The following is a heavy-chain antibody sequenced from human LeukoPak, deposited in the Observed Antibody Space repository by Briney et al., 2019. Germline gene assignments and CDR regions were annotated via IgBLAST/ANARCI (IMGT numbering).Heavy chain of an antibody. J-gene: IGHJ3*02. CDR3: ARSPFSGDDDAFDI. CDR2: ITPFNGNT. D-gene: IGHD5-12*01. CDR1: GYTFTYRY. Sequence: GASVKVSCKASGYTFTYRYLHWVRQAPGQALEWMGWITPFNGNTNYAQQFQDRVTITRDRSRNTVYMELNSLRFEDTAMYYCARSPFSGDDDAFDIWGQGTMVTVSS. V-gene: IGHV1-45*02.